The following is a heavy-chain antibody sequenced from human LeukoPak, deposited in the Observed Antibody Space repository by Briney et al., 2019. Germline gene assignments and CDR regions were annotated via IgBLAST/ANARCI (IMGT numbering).Heavy chain of an antibody. CDR3: ARGPLRWESRVFDY. J-gene: IGHJ4*02. Sequence: GGSLRLSCAASGFTFSSYSMNWVRQAPGKGLEWVSSISSSSSYIYYADSVKGRFTISRDNAKNSLYLQMNSLRAEDTAVYYCARGPLRWESRVFDYWGQGTLVTVSS. CDR2: ISSSSSYI. D-gene: IGHD4-23*01. V-gene: IGHV3-21*01. CDR1: GFTFSSYS.